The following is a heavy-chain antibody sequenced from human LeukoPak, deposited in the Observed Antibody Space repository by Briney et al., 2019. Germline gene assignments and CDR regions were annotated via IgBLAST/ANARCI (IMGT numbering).Heavy chain of an antibody. J-gene: IGHJ4*02. CDR2: IYYSGST. D-gene: IGHD4-17*01. V-gene: IGHV4-61*01. Sequence: SETLSLTCTVSGGSVSSGSYYWSWIRQPPGKGLEWIGYIYYSGSTNYNPSLKSRVTISVDTSKNQFSLKLSSVTAADTAVYYCASESPGLRADYWGQGTLVTVSS. CDR1: GGSVSSGSYY. CDR3: ASESPGLRADY.